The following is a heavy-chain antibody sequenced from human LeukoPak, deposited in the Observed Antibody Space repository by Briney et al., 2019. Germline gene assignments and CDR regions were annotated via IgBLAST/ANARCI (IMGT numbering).Heavy chain of an antibody. CDR2: IYSGGST. V-gene: IGHV3-53*04. J-gene: IGHJ4*02. D-gene: IGHD6-19*01. Sequence: TGGSLRLSCAASGFTVSSNYMSWVRQASGKGLEWVSVIYSGGSTYYADSVKGRFTISRHNSKNTLYLQMNSLRAEDTAVYYCARAPEWLIFDYWGQGTLVTVSS. CDR1: GFTVSSNY. CDR3: ARAPEWLIFDY.